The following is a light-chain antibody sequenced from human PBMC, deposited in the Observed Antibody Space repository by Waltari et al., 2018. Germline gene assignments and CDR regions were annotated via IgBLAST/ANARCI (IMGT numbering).Light chain of an antibody. V-gene: IGKV1-9*01. Sequence: DIPLTQSPSFLSASVGDRVTITCRASQGISSYLTWFQQKPGKAPKLLIYAASTLQSGVPSRFSGSGSGTEFTLTISSLQPEDFATYYCHQVNTYPLTFGGGTKV. J-gene: IGKJ4*01. CDR1: QGISSY. CDR3: HQVNTYPLT. CDR2: AAS.